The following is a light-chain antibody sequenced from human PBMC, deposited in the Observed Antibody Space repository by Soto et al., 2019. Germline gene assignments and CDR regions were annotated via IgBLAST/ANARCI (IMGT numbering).Light chain of an antibody. CDR2: DIS. V-gene: IGKV1-33*01. CDR3: QQYEELPYT. CDR1: QVIRNY. Sequence: DIKMTQSTSSLSASVGDRVTITCQASQVIRNYLNWYRQKPGKAPELLIYDISTLEFGVPSRFGGSGSGTDFTFTITGLQPEDIGTYFCQQYEELPYTFGQGTKLEI. J-gene: IGKJ2*01.